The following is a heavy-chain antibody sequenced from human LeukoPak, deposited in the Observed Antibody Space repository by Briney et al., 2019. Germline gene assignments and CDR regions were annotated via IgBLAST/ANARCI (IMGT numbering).Heavy chain of an antibody. Sequence: PGGSLRLSCAASGFTFDDYAMHWVRQAPGKGLEWVSLISWDGGSTYYADSVKGRFTISRDNSKNSLYLQMNSLRAEDTALYYCAKDSGGQLLYGGVYFQHWGQGTLVTVSS. D-gene: IGHD2-2*02. CDR1: GFTFDDYA. J-gene: IGHJ1*01. CDR2: ISWDGGST. CDR3: AKDSGGQLLYGGVYFQH. V-gene: IGHV3-43D*03.